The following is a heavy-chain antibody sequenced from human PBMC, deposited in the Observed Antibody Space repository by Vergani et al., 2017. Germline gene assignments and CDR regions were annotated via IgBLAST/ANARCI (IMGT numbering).Heavy chain of an antibody. V-gene: IGHV4-39*01. J-gene: IGHJ4*02. D-gene: IGHD2/OR15-2a*01. Sequence: QLQLQESGPGLVKPSETLSLTCTVSGGSISSSSYYWGWIRQPPGKGLEWIGSIYYSGSTYYNPSLKSRVTISVDTSKNQFSLKLSSVTAADTAVYYCARRSTTPSGWRDYWGQGTLVTVSS. CDR1: GGSISSSSYY. CDR3: ARRSTTPSGWRDY. CDR2: IYYSGST.